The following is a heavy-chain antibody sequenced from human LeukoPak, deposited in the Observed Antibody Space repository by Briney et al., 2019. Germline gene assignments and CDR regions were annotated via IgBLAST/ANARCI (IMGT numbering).Heavy chain of an antibody. CDR1: GGSISNTNW. Sequence: PSGTLSLTCGVSGGSISNTNWWSWVRQPPGQGLEWIGEIPLTGLTHYNPSLESRVTVSLDKSKNQLSLNLTSVTAADTAVYYCSRENGAFSPFGYWGQGTLVTVLS. V-gene: IGHV4-4*02. J-gene: IGHJ4*02. CDR3: SRENGAFSPFGY. CDR2: IPLTGLT. D-gene: IGHD2-8*01.